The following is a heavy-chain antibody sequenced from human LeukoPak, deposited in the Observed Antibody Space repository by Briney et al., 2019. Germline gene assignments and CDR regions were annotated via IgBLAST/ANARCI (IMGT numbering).Heavy chain of an antibody. Sequence: PGGSLRLSCAASGFTFSSYGMHWVRQAPGKGLEWVAVISYDGSNKYYADSVKGRFTISRDNSKNTLYLQMNSLRAEDTAVYYCAKAGSLYSYGIDYWGQGTLVTVSS. CDR3: AKAGSLYSYGIDY. CDR1: GFTFSSYG. J-gene: IGHJ4*02. V-gene: IGHV3-30*18. D-gene: IGHD5-18*01. CDR2: ISYDGSNK.